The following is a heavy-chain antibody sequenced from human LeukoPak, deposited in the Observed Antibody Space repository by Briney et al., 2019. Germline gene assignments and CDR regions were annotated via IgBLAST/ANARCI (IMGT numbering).Heavy chain of an antibody. CDR3: ARGSMTADY. CDR2: ISSSSTYI. Sequence: GGSLRLSCAASGFTFSSYAMSWVRQAPGKGLEWVSSISSSSTYIYYADSMKGRFTISRDNAKSSLYLQMNSLRAEDTAVYYCARGSMTADYWGQGTLVTVSS. J-gene: IGHJ4*02. V-gene: IGHV3-21*01. D-gene: IGHD2/OR15-2a*01. CDR1: GFTFSSYA.